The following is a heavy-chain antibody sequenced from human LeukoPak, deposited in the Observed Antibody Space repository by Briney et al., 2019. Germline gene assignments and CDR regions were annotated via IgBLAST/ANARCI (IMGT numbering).Heavy chain of an antibody. CDR2: IRYDGNNK. V-gene: IGHV3-30*02. CDR1: GFPFSDYV. Sequence: GGSLRLPCAASGFPFSDYVMHWVRQAPGKGLEWVAVIRYDGNNKYYADSVKGRFTISRDNSKNMLYLQMNSLGTEDTAVYYCAKDRWGAVASFDYWGQGTLVTVSS. J-gene: IGHJ4*02. CDR3: AKDRWGAVASFDY. D-gene: IGHD6-19*01.